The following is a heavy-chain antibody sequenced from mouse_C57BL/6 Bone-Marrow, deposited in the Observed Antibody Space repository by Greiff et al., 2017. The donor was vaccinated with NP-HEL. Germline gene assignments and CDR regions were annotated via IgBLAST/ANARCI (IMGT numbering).Heavy chain of an antibody. V-gene: IGHV1-52*01. CDR2: IDPSDSET. J-gene: IGHJ1*03. CDR3: ARRGYVGPYWYFDV. Sequence: QVQLQQPGAELVRPGSSVKLSCKASGYTFTSYWMHWVKQRPIQGLEWIGNIDPSDSETHYNQKFKDKATLTVDKSSSTAYMQLSSLTSEDSAVYYCARRGYVGPYWYFDVWGTGTTVTVSS. D-gene: IGHD3-2*02. CDR1: GYTFTSYW.